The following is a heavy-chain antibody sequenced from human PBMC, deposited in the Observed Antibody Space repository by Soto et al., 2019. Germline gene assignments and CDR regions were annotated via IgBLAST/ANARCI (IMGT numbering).Heavy chain of an antibody. CDR3: AREVRVRGFAFDI. J-gene: IGHJ3*02. CDR2: ISYDGSNK. D-gene: IGHD3-3*01. Sequence: GGSLRLSCAASRFTFSNYGMHWVRQTPGKGLEWVAVISYDGSNKYYADSVKGRFTISRDNSKNMLYLQMNSLRVEDTAVYYCAREVRVRGFAFDIWGQGTMVTVSS. V-gene: IGHV3-30*03. CDR1: RFTFSNYG.